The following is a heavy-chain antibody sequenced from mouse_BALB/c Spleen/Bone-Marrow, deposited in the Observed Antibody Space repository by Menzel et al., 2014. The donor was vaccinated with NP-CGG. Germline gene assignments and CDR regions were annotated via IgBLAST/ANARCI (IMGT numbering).Heavy chain of an antibody. CDR3: TIYRFDKDAMDY. CDR1: GYSFTSYW. CDR2: IYPGNSDI. D-gene: IGHD2-14*01. J-gene: IGHJ4*01. Sequence: VQLKESGTVLARPGASVKMSCKASGYSFTSYWMHWVKQRPGQGLEWIGAIYPGNSDISYNQKFKGKAKLTAVTSASTAYMELSSLTNEDSAVYYCTIYRFDKDAMDYWGQGTSVTVSS. V-gene: IGHV1-5*01.